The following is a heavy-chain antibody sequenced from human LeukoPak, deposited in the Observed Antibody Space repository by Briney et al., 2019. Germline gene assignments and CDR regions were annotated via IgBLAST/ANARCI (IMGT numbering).Heavy chain of an antibody. CDR2: IYHSAST. D-gene: IGHD6-19*01. CDR3: ARTPYRSGWYSWGGYYYYGMDV. CDR1: GYSISSGYY. V-gene: IGHV4-38-2*01. Sequence: KASETLSLTCAVSGYSISSGYYWGWIRQPPGKGLEWIGSIYHSASTYYNPSLKSPVTISVDTSKNQFSLKLSSVTAADTAVYYCARTPYRSGWYSWGGYYYYGMDVWGKGTTVTVSS. J-gene: IGHJ6*04.